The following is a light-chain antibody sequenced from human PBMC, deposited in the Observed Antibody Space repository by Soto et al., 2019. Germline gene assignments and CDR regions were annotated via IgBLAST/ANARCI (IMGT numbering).Light chain of an antibody. CDR3: SSYAGSNNLV. CDR2: EVN. CDR1: SSDVGGYNY. Sequence: QAVVTQPPSASGSPGQSVTISCTGTSSDVGGYNYVSWYQQHPGKAPKLMIYEVNQRPSGVPDRFSGSKSGNTASLTVSGLQADDEADYYCSSYAGSNNLVFGGGTKLTVL. V-gene: IGLV2-8*01. J-gene: IGLJ2*01.